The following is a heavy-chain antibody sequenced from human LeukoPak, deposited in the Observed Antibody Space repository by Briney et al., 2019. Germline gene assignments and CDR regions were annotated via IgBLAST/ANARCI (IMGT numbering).Heavy chain of an antibody. V-gene: IGHV4-34*01. Sequence: PSETLSLTCAVYGGSFSGYYWSWIRQPPGKGLEWIGEINHSGSTNYNPSLKSRVTISVDTSKNQFSLKLSSVTAADTAVYYCARPQYYYGSGSYDAFDIWGQGTMVTVSS. CDR1: GGSFSGYY. J-gene: IGHJ3*02. D-gene: IGHD3-10*01. CDR3: ARPQYYYGSGSYDAFDI. CDR2: INHSGST.